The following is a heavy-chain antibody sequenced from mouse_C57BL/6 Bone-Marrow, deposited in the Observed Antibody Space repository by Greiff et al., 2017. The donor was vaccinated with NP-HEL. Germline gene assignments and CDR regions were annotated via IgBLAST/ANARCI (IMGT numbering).Heavy chain of an antibody. CDR2: INYDGSST. V-gene: IGHV5-16*01. J-gene: IGHJ2*01. CDR1: GFTFSDYY. Sequence: EVKLMVSEGGLVQPGSSMKLSCTASGFTFSDYYMAWVRQVPEKGLEWVANINYDGSSTYYLDSLKSRFIISRDNAKNNLYLQMSSLKSEDTATYYCARDLFRGYFDYWGQGTTLTVSS. CDR3: ARDLFRGYFDY.